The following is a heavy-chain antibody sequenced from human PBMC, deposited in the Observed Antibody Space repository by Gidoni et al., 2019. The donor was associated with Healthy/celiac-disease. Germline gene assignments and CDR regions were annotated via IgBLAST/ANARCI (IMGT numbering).Heavy chain of an antibody. D-gene: IGHD3-22*01. CDR3: ARGGDDSSGYLDAFDI. J-gene: IGHJ3*02. V-gene: IGHV3-30-3*01. Sequence: QVQLVESGGGVVQPGRSLRLSCAASGFTFSSYAMHWVRQAPGKGLEWVAVISYDGSNKYYADSVKVRFTTSRDNSKNTLYLQMNSLRAEDTAVYYCARGGDDSSGYLDAFDIWGQGTMVTVSS. CDR1: GFTFSSYA. CDR2: ISYDGSNK.